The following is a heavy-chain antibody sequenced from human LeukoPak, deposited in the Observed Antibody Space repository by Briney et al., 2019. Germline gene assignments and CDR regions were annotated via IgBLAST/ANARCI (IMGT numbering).Heavy chain of an antibody. CDR1: AYRFTTHW. V-gene: IGHV5-51*01. D-gene: IGHD2-21*02. CDR3: ARWGDGDVFDL. J-gene: IGHJ3*01. Sequence: GESLKISCKGSAYRFTTHWIGWVRQMPGKGLEWMGIIYPDDSDTRYSPSFQGQVTISADKSINTAYLQWSSLKASDTAMYYCARWGDGDVFDLWGQGTMVTVPS. CDR2: IYPDDSDT.